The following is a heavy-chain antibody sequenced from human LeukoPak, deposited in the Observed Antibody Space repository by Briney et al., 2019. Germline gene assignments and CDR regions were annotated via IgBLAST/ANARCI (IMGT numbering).Heavy chain of an antibody. D-gene: IGHD6-19*01. CDR1: GFTFRNSA. Sequence: GGPLRPSCAPSGFTFRNSALSWVRKPPGKGLEWVSTLSGSGITTYYADAVKGRFTISRDNSKNTLYLQRNSLRAEDTAVYYCAKGIYSSGWSYFDYWGHGTLVTVSS. CDR2: LSGSGITT. V-gene: IGHV3-23*01. J-gene: IGHJ4*01. CDR3: AKGIYSSGWSYFDY.